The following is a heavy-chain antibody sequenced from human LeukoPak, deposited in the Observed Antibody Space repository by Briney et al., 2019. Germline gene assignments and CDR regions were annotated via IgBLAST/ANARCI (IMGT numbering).Heavy chain of an antibody. D-gene: IGHD3-16*01. J-gene: IGHJ4*02. V-gene: IGHV3-30*04. CDR2: ISYDGSNK. CDR3: ARDVLGEPTYYFDY. CDR1: GFIFSNYA. Sequence: GGSLRLSCVASGFIFSNYAMSWVRQAPGKGLEWVAVISYDGSNKYYADSVKGRFTISRDNSKNTLYLQMNSLRAEDTAVYYCARDVLGEPTYYFDYWGQGTLVTVSS.